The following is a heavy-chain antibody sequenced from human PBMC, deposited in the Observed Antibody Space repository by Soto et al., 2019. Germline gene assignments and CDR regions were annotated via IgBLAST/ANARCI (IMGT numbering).Heavy chain of an antibody. CDR2: IYTSGST. Sequence: SETLSLTCTVSGGSISSYYWSWIRQPAGKGLEWIGRIYTSGSTNYNPSLKSRVTMSVETSKNQFSLKLSSVTAADTAVYYCARGASIAVDGAPPYFDYWGTGTLANVSS. CDR1: GGSISSYY. J-gene: IGHJ4*02. V-gene: IGHV4-4*07. CDR3: ARGASIAVDGAPPYFDY. D-gene: IGHD6-19*01.